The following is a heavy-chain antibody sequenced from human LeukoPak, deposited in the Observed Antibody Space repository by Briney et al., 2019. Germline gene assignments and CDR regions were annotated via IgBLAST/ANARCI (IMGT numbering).Heavy chain of an antibody. V-gene: IGHV4-39*01. Sequence: SETLSLTCTVSGGSISSSGYYWGWIRQPPGKGLEWIGSIYYSGSTYYNPSLKSRVTISVDTSKNQFSLKLSSVTAADTAVYYCARVKRDGYNYFDYWGQGTLVTVSS. CDR2: IYYSGST. D-gene: IGHD5-24*01. J-gene: IGHJ4*02. CDR1: GGSISSSGYY. CDR3: ARVKRDGYNYFDY.